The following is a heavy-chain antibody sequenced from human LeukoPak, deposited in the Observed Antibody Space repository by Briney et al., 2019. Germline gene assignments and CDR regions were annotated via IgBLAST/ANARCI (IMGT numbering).Heavy chain of an antibody. CDR2: VDRSGNDI. Sequence: GGSLRLSCAASGFTFSTYAMNWVRQAPGKGLEWVSYVDRSGNDIYLADSVKGRFTISRDNAKSSVYLQMNSLRDEDTAVYYCARDDNWSFDYWGQGSLVTVSS. CDR1: GFTFSTYA. V-gene: IGHV3-21*01. CDR3: ARDDNWSFDY. J-gene: IGHJ4*02. D-gene: IGHD1-20*01.